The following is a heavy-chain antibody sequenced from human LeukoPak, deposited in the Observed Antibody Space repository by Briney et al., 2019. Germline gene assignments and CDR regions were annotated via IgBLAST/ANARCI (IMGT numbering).Heavy chain of an antibody. V-gene: IGHV3-48*03. CDR3: ARDTLNGPFVISLDY. CDR2: ISSDGHVE. D-gene: IGHD3-9*01. CDR1: GFSFSSYE. Sequence: PGGSLRLSCAASGFSFSSYEMNWVRQAPGKGLEWVSHISSDGHVETYVDSVRGRFTMSRDNAKNFLFLQMNGLRAEDTAVYYCARDTLNGPFVISLDYWGQGALGTVSS. J-gene: IGHJ4*02.